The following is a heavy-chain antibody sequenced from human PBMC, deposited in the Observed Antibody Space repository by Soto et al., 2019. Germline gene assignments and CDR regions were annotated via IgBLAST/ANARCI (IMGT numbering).Heavy chain of an antibody. V-gene: IGHV1-69*13. Sequence: SVKVSCKASGGTFSSYAISWVRQAPGQGLEWMGGIIPIFGAANYAQKFQGRVTITADESTSTAYMELSSLRSEDTAVYYCAVRYCSGGSCYGWFDPWGQGTLVTVSS. CDR1: GGTFSSYA. D-gene: IGHD2-15*01. CDR2: IIPIFGAA. J-gene: IGHJ5*02. CDR3: AVRYCSGGSCYGWFDP.